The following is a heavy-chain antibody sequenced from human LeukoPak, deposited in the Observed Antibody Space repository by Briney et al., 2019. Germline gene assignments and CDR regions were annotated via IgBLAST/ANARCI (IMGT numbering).Heavy chain of an antibody. V-gene: IGHV3-7*01. D-gene: IGHD2-2*01. CDR2: IKEDGSEI. J-gene: IGHJ4*02. CDR3: ARDAPDCTSNSCYPYYFDY. Sequence: GESLRLSCAASEFTFSSHWMTWVRQAPGEGLEFVANIKEDGSEINYADSVKGRFTVSRDNAKNSLYLQMNSLRAEDTAVYYCARDAPDCTSNSCYPYYFDYWGQGTLVAVSS. CDR1: EFTFSSHW.